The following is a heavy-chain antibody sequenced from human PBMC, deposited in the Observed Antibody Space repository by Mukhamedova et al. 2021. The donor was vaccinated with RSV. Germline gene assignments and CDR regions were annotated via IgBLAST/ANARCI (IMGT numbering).Heavy chain of an antibody. Sequence: YYRSKWYNDYAVSVKSRITISPDTSKNQFSLHLNSVTPEDTAVYYCATYAFEIWGQATMVIVSS. CDR3: ATYAFEI. J-gene: IGHJ3*02. V-gene: IGHV6-1*01. CDR2: YYRSKWYN.